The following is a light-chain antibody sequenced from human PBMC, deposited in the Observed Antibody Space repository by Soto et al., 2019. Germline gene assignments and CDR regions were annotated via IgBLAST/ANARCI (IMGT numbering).Light chain of an antibody. J-gene: IGLJ1*01. CDR2: DVS. Sequence: SALTQPRSVSGSPGQSVTISCTGTSSDVGRYDYVSWYQQHPGKAPKLIIYDVSERPSGVPDRFSGSKFGNTASPTISGLQAEDEADYSCCSFAGSYTYVFGTGTKVTVL. V-gene: IGLV2-11*01. CDR1: SSDVGRYDY. CDR3: CSFAGSYTYV.